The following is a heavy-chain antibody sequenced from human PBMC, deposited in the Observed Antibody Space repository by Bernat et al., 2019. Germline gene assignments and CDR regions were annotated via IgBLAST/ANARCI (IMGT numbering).Heavy chain of an antibody. Sequence: EVQLVESGGGLVQPGGSLKLSCAASGFTFSGFVMHWVRQASGKGLEWVGRIRSKANNYATIYAASVKGRFTISRDDSKNTAYLQMNSLKAEDTAVYYCTRLEDGYNFLVNWGQGTLVTVSS. CDR3: TRLEDGYNFLVN. CDR1: GFTFSGFV. J-gene: IGHJ1*01. V-gene: IGHV3-73*01. D-gene: IGHD5-24*01. CDR2: IRSKANNYAT.